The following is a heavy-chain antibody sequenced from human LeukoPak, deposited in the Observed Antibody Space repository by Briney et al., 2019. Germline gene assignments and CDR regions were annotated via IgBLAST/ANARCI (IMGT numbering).Heavy chain of an antibody. V-gene: IGHV4-34*01. Sequence: PSETLSLTCAVYGGSFSGYYWSWIRQPPGKGLEWIGEINHSGSTNYNPSLKSRVTISVDTSKNQFSLKLSSVTAADTAVYYCARDASKWELLRQYNWFDPWGQGTLVTVSS. J-gene: IGHJ5*02. CDR3: ARDASKWELLRQYNWFDP. CDR2: INHSGST. D-gene: IGHD1-26*01. CDR1: GGSFSGYY.